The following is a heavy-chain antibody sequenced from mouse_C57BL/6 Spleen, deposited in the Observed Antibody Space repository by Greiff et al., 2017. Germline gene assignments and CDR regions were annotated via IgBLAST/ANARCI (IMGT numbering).Heavy chain of an antibody. CDR1: GYTFTDYY. Sequence: EVQLQQSGPELVKPGASVKISCKASGYTFTDYYMNWVKQSHGKSLEWIGDINPNNGGTSYNQTFKGKATLTVDKSSSTAYMELRSLTSEDSAVYYCANDYDAWFAYWGQETLVTVSA. J-gene: IGHJ3*01. CDR3: ANDYDAWFAY. V-gene: IGHV1-26*01. D-gene: IGHD2-4*01. CDR2: INPNNGGT.